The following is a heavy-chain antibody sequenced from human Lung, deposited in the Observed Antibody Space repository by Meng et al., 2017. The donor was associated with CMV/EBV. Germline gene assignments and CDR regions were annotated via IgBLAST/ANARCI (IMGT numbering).Heavy chain of an antibody. CDR1: GFTSSNYA. D-gene: IGHD6-13*01. CDR3: AKTSAAARVYYFDY. CDR2: ISGTGATT. V-gene: IGHV3-23*01. Sequence: ESXKISXAASGFTSSNYAINWVRQAPGKGLEWVSAISGTGATTYYADSVRGRFTISRDNSKNSVHLQMNSLRAEDTAMYYCAKTSAAARVYYFDYWGPGXLVTFSS. J-gene: IGHJ4*02.